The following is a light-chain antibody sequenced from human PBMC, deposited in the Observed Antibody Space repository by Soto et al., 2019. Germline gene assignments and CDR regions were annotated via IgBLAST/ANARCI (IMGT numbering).Light chain of an antibody. Sequence: EIVMTQSPATLSVSPGEKATLSCRADQSVSNKLVWYQKRPGQAPSLLIYDASFTVSGVPTRFRGSGSGTDFALTISSLQSEAFAIYYCQQYNTWPWTFGQGTKVEF. CDR2: DAS. J-gene: IGKJ1*01. CDR1: QSVSNK. V-gene: IGKV3-15*01. CDR3: QQYNTWPWT.